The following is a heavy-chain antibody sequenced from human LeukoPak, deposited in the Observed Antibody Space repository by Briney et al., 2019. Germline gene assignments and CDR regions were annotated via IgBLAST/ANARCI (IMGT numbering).Heavy chain of an antibody. Sequence: ASVKVSCKASGYTFTSYGISWVRQAPGQGLEWMGWISAYNGNTNYAQKFQGRVTITTDESTSTAYMELSSLRSEDTAVYYCARQANTHGPLYSSSSLWYFDLWGRGTLVTVSS. J-gene: IGHJ2*01. D-gene: IGHD6-6*01. V-gene: IGHV1-18*01. CDR3: ARQANTHGPLYSSSSLWYFDL. CDR1: GYTFTSYG. CDR2: ISAYNGNT.